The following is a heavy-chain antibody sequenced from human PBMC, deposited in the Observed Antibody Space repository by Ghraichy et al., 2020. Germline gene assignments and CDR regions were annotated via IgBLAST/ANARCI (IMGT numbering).Heavy chain of an antibody. CDR1: GGSISSWLYY. CDR3: ARHPGTQNWFDA. Sequence: GSLRLSCTVSGGSISSWLYYWDWIRQTPGKGLEWIGDIYHSGGAYYNPSLKSRVTMSVDTSKNQFSLKLNSVTAADTAVYYCARHPGTQNWFDAWGQGTLVTVSS. V-gene: IGHV4-39*01. CDR2: IYHSGGA. J-gene: IGHJ5*02.